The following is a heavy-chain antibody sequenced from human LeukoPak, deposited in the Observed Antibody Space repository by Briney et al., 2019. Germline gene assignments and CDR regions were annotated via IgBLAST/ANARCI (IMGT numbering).Heavy chain of an antibody. CDR2: ISSSSSTI. D-gene: IGHD2-21*02. CDR3: AKEAIVVVTALIDY. Sequence: GGSLRLSCAASGFTFSSYSMNWVRQAPGKGLEWVSYISSSSSTIYYADSVKGRFTISRDNAKNSLYLQMNSLRAEDTAVYYCAKEAIVVVTALIDYWGQGTLVTVSS. CDR1: GFTFSSYS. J-gene: IGHJ4*02. V-gene: IGHV3-48*01.